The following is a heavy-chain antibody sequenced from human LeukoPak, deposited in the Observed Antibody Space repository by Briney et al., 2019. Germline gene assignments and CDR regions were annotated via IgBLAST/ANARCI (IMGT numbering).Heavy chain of an antibody. CDR1: GVSFSGYY. CDR3: ARRMRGMQLVHGSFDY. D-gene: IGHD6-13*01. V-gene: IGHV4-59*01. CDR2: VYYSGST. J-gene: IGHJ4*02. Sequence: SETLSLTCTVSGVSFSGYYWSWIRQPPGKGLEWIGYVYYSGSTNYNPSLKSRVTISVDTSKNQFSLKLNSMTAADTAVYYCARRMRGMQLVHGSFDYWGQGTLVTVSS.